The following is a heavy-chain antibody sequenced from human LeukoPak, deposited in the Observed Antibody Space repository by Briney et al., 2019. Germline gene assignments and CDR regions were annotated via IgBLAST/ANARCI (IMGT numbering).Heavy chain of an antibody. Sequence: SETLSLTCAVHGGSFSGYYWSWIRQPPGKGLEWIGEINHSGSTNYNPSLKSRVTISVDTSKNQFSLKLSSVTAADTAVYYCARGPRYCSSTSCYIYYYYYGMDVWGQGTTVTVSS. CDR1: GGSFSGYY. CDR3: ARGPRYCSSTSCYIYYYYYGMDV. D-gene: IGHD2-2*02. CDR2: INHSGST. J-gene: IGHJ6*02. V-gene: IGHV4-34*01.